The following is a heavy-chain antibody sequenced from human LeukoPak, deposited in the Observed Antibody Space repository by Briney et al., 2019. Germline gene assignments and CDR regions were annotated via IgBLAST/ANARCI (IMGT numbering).Heavy chain of an antibody. CDR3: ARGGYSGYDYRYYYGMDV. D-gene: IGHD5-12*01. CDR2: INPNSGGT. V-gene: IGHV1-2*02. CDR1: GYTFTGYY. Sequence: GASVKVSCKASGYTFTGYYMHWVRQAPGQGLEWMGWINPNSGGTNYAQKFQGRVTMTRDTSVSTAYMELSRLRSDDTAVYYCARGGYSGYDYRYYYGMDVWGQGTTVTVSS. J-gene: IGHJ6*02.